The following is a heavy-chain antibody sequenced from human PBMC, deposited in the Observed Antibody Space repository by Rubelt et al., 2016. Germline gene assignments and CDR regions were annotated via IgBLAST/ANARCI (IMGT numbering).Heavy chain of an antibody. CDR2: IYPGDSDT. J-gene: IGHJ6*02. D-gene: IGHD6-13*01. V-gene: IGHV5-51*01. CDR1: GYSFTSYW. Sequence: VQLVQSGAEVKKPGESLKISCKGSGYSFTSYWIGWVRQMPGKGLEWMGIIYPGDSDTRYSPSFQGQVTISADKSISTAYLQWSSLKASDTAMYYCARTAEVDYYYYGMDVWGQGTTVTVSS. CDR3: ARTAEVDYYYYGMDV.